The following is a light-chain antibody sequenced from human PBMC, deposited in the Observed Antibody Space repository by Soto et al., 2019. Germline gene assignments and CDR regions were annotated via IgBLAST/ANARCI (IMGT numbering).Light chain of an antibody. Sequence: QSALTQPASVSGSPGQSITIPCTGTSSDVGGYNYVSWYQQYPGKAPKLMIYDVSNRPSGTSNRFSGSKSGNTASLTISGLQAEDEADYYCSSYTSTTTLIFGGGTQLTVL. CDR1: SSDVGGYNY. J-gene: IGLJ2*01. CDR3: SSYTSTTTLI. V-gene: IGLV2-14*01. CDR2: DVS.